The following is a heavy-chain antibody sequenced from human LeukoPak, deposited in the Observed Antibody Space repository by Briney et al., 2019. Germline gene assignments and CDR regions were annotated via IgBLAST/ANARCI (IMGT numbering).Heavy chain of an antibody. CDR3: ARDSPMITFGGASYYGMDV. Sequence: SETLSLTCTVSGGSISSYYWSWIRQPPGKGLEWIGYIYYSGSTNYNPSLKSRVTISVDTSKNQFSLKLSSVTAADTAVYYCARDSPMITFGGASYYGMDVWGKGTTVTASS. J-gene: IGHJ6*04. D-gene: IGHD3-16*01. CDR2: IYYSGST. V-gene: IGHV4-59*01. CDR1: GGSISSYY.